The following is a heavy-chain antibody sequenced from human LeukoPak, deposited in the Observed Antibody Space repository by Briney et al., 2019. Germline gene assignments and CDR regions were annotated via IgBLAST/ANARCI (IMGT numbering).Heavy chain of an antibody. V-gene: IGHV1-18*01. J-gene: IGHJ4*02. CDR1: GYTFTSYG. D-gene: IGHD1-26*01. CDR2: FSAYNGNT. CDR3: ARGFRGHSSGVFDY. Sequence: ASVKVSCKASGYTFTSYGISWVRQAPRQGLEWMGWFSAYNGNTNYAQKLQGRVTMTTDTSTSTAYMELRSLRSDDTAVYYCARGFRGHSSGVFDYWGQGTLVTVSS.